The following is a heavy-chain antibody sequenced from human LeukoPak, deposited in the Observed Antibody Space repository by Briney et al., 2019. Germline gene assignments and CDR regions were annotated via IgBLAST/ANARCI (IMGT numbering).Heavy chain of an antibody. CDR2: ISSSSSYI. J-gene: IGHJ6*03. CDR1: GFTFSSYS. Sequence: PGGSLRLSCAASGFTFSSYSMNWVRQAPGKGLEWVSSISSSSSYIYYADSVKGRFTISRDNAKNSLYLQMNSLRAEDTAVYYCARDCGSSSWYYYYYMDVWGKGTTVTISS. V-gene: IGHV3-21*01. CDR3: ARDCGSSSWYYYYYMDV. D-gene: IGHD6-13*01.